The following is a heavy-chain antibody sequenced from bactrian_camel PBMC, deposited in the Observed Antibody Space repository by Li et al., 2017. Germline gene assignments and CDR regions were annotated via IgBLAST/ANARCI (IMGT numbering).Heavy chain of an antibody. CDR2: INSAGGRT. J-gene: IGHJ4*01. D-gene: IGHD6*01. Sequence: QLVESGGGLVQPGESLTLSCLASVFSFTDYVESWVRQAPEKGLEWVASINSAGGRTDYLDSVKGRFTISRDSAKSALYLQMNSLKTEDTAVYYCATRYGAGSGYNYWGNGTQVTVS. V-gene: IGHV3S40*01. CDR1: VFSFTDYV. CDR3: ATRYGAGSGYNY.